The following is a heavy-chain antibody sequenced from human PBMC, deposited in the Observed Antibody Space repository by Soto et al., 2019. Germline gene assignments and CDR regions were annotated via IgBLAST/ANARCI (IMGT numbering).Heavy chain of an antibody. CDR3: ARDPVAVAGISYFDY. Sequence: GGSLRLSCAASGFTFSSYGMHWVRQAPGKGLEWVANIKQDGSEKYYVDSVKGRFTISRDNAKNSLYLQMNSLRAEDTAVYYCARDPVAVAGISYFDYWGQGTLVTVSS. CDR1: GFTFSSYG. D-gene: IGHD6-19*01. CDR2: IKQDGSEK. J-gene: IGHJ4*02. V-gene: IGHV3-7*03.